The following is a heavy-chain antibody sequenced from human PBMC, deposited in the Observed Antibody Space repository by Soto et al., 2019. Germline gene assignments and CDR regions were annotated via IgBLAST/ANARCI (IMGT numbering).Heavy chain of an antibody. D-gene: IGHD2-21*02. CDR2: IYYSGST. CDR3: ARGGYEYCGGDCSRSPFHY. V-gene: IGHV4-59*01. Sequence: SETLSPTCPVSGGSIKLYFWSWIRQPPGKGLEWIGYIYYSGSTSYFPSLKSRVTISGDTSKNQFSLKLGSVTAADTAVYYCARGGYEYCGGDCSRSPFHYWGQGTLVTVS. J-gene: IGHJ4*02. CDR1: GGSIKLYF.